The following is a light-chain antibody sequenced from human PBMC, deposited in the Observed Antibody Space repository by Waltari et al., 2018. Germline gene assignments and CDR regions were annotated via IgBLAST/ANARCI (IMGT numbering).Light chain of an antibody. V-gene: IGLV1-47*01. CDR1: SSNIGSNY. CDR3: AAWDDSLSGRV. Sequence: QSVLTQPPSASGTPGQRVTISCSGSSSNIGSNYVYWYQQLPGTAPNPLIYRNKQRPSGVPDRFSGSKSGTSAALAISGLRSEDEADYYCAAWDDSLSGRVFGGGTKLTVL. CDR2: RNK. J-gene: IGLJ3*02.